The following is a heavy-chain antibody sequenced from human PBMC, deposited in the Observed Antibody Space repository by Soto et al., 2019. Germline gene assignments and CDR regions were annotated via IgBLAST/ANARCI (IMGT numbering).Heavy chain of an antibody. D-gene: IGHD4-17*01. V-gene: IGHV1-3*01. J-gene: IGHJ4*02. CDR2: INAGNGNT. CDR3: ARDVDADFRTDFDY. CDR1: GYTFTSYA. Sequence: VASVKVFCKAFGYTFTSYAIHWVRQAPGQRLEWMGWINAGNGNTKYSQKFQGRVTITRDTSASTAYMELTSLRSEDTAVYYCARDVDADFRTDFDYWGRGTLVTVSS.